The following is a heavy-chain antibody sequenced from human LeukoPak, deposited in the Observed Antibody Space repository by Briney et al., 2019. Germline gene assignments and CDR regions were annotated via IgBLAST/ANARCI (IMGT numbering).Heavy chain of an antibody. CDR1: GGSISSYY. Sequence: SETLSLTCTVSGGSISSYYWSWIRQPPGKGLGWIGNIYYNGITNYNPSLKSRVTISVDTSKNQFSLKLSSVTAADTAVYYCARLGYSYGPFGYWGQGTLVTVSS. CDR3: ARLGYSYGPFGY. CDR2: IYYNGIT. D-gene: IGHD5-18*01. V-gene: IGHV4-59*08. J-gene: IGHJ4*02.